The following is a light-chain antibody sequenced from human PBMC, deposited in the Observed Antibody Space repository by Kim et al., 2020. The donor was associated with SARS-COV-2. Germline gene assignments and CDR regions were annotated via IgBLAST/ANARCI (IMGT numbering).Light chain of an antibody. CDR3: HQSYNTLPIS. CDR2: AAS. V-gene: IGKV1-39*01. Sequence: DIQMTQSPSSLSASVGDRVTITCRASQSISSYLNWYQQKPGKAPKLLIYAASSLQSGVPSRFSGSGSGTDFTLTISSLQREDFATYYCHQSYNTLPISFGRGTQLEIK. CDR1: QSISSY. J-gene: IGKJ5*01.